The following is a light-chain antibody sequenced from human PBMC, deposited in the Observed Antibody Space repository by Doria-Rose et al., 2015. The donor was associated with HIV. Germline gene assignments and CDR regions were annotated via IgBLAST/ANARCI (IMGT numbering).Light chain of an antibody. CDR1: QSITRW. CDR3: QQYNSYSPWT. V-gene: IGKV1-5*03. CDR2: KAS. J-gene: IGKJ2*02. Sequence: DIRMAQSPSTPSASVGDSVTITCRASQSITRWLAWYQQRPGKAPKLLIYKASLLESGVPSRFSGSGSGTEFTLTISSLQPDDFATYYCQQYNSYSPWTFGPGTKLEIK.